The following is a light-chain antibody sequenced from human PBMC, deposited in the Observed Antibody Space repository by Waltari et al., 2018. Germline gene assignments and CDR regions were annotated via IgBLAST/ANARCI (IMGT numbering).Light chain of an antibody. J-gene: IGKJ4*01. CDR3: QHRSNWPLT. Sequence: EIVLTQSPATLSLSPGERATLSCRASQSVSHYLAWYQQKPGQAPMLLIYNASNRATGIPARFSGSGSGTDFTLTISSLEPEDFAVYYCQHRSNWPLTFGGGTKVEIK. CDR2: NAS. CDR1: QSVSHY. V-gene: IGKV3-11*01.